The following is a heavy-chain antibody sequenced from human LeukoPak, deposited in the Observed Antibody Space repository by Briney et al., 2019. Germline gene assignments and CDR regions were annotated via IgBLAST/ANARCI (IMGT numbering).Heavy chain of an antibody. J-gene: IGHJ4*02. CDR3: ARDLGLKVFDY. CDR1: VFTFSNHA. Sequence: GGSLRLSCAASVFTFSNHAIQWVRQAPGKGLGWVAVISCDGSDKYYADSVKGRFTISRDNSKNTVYMQMNGLRADDTAVYFCARDLGLKVFDYWGQGTLVTVSS. CDR2: ISCDGSDK. V-gene: IGHV3-30*03.